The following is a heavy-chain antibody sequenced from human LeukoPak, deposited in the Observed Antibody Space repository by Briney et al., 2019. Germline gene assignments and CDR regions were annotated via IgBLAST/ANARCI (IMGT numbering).Heavy chain of an antibody. J-gene: IGHJ6*04. Sequence: SETLSLTCAVYGGSFSGYYWSWIRQPPGKGLEWIGEINHSGSTNYNPSLKSRVTISVDTSKNQFSLKLSSVTAADTAVYYCARVGYCSGGSCYLRGMDVWGKGTTVTVSS. CDR2: INHSGST. CDR1: GGSFSGYY. CDR3: ARVGYCSGGSCYLRGMDV. D-gene: IGHD2-15*01. V-gene: IGHV4-34*01.